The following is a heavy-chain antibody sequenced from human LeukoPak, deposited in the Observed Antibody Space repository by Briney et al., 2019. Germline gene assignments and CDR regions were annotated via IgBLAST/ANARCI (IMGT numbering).Heavy chain of an antibody. CDR1: GFTFSSYS. J-gene: IGHJ4*02. CDR2: ISSSSSYI. CDR3: ARDISDYYDSSGRLDY. Sequence: GGSLRLSCAASGFTFSSYSMNWVRQAPGKGLEWVSSISSSSSYIYYADSVKGRFTISRDNAKNSLYQQMNSLRAEDTAVYYCARDISDYYDSSGRLDYWGQGTLVTVSS. V-gene: IGHV3-21*01. D-gene: IGHD3-22*01.